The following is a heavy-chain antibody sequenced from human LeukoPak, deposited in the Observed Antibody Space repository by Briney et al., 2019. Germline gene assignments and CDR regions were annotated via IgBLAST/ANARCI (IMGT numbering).Heavy chain of an antibody. CDR1: GGSISSSSYY. CDR2: IYYSGPT. J-gene: IGHJ4*02. Sequence: SETLSLTCTVSGGSISSSSYYWGWIRQPPGKGLEWIGSIYYSGPTSYNPSLKSRVSISVDMSKNHFSLRLRSVTAADTAMYYCARGTLYRGWSYYLDFWGQGSQVTVSS. V-gene: IGHV4-39*07. CDR3: ARGTLYRGWSYYLDF. D-gene: IGHD6-19*01.